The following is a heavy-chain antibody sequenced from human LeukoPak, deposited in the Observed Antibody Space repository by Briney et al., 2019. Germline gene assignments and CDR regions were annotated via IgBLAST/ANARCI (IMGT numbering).Heavy chain of an antibody. V-gene: IGHV4-34*01. D-gene: IGHD6-19*01. CDR3: ARGLAAAAVAGLDY. CDR2: TNHSGST. Sequence: PSETLSLTCAVYGGSFSGYYWSWIRQPPGKGLEWIGETNHSGSTNYNPSLKSRVTISVDTSKNQFSLKLSSVTAADTAVYYCARGLAAAAVAGLDYWGQGTLVTVSS. J-gene: IGHJ4*02. CDR1: GGSFSGYY.